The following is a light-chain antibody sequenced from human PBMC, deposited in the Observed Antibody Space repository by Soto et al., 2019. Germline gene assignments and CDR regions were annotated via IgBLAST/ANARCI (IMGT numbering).Light chain of an antibody. CDR3: HQYYSYPWT. CDR2: KAS. Sequence: DIQMTQSPSTLSASVGDRVTITCRASQSISNLLAWYQQKPGKAPYLLIYKASSLESGVPSRFSGSASGTEFTLTISSLQPDDFASYYCHQYYSYPWTFVQGTKVEIK. J-gene: IGKJ1*01. V-gene: IGKV1-5*03. CDR1: QSISNL.